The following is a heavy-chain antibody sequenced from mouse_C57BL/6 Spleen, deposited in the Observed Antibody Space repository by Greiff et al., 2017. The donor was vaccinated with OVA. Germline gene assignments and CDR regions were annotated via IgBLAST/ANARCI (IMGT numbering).Heavy chain of an antibody. Sequence: EVKLMESGGGLVQPGGSLSLSCAASGFTFTDYYMSWVRQPPGKALEWLGFIRHKANGYTTEYSASVKGRFTISRDNSQSILYLQMNALRAEDSATYYCARGLTGSDWYFDVWGTGTTVTVSS. D-gene: IGHD4-1*01. J-gene: IGHJ1*03. V-gene: IGHV7-3*01. CDR3: ARGLTGSDWYFDV. CDR2: IRHKANGYTT. CDR1: GFTFTDYY.